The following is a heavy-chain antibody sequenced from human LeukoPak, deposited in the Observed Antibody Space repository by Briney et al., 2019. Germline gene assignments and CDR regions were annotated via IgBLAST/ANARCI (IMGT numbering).Heavy chain of an antibody. CDR1: GFTFSSYE. Sequence: PGGSLRLSCAASGFTFSSYEMNWVRQAPGRGLEWVSYISSSGTTIYYADSVKGRFTISRDNTKNSLYLQMNSLRAEDTAVYYCARDSGKIAVAGIVRDSRFDSWGQGTLVTVSS. D-gene: IGHD6-19*01. CDR2: ISSSGTTI. J-gene: IGHJ4*02. CDR3: ARDSGKIAVAGIVRDSRFDS. V-gene: IGHV3-48*03.